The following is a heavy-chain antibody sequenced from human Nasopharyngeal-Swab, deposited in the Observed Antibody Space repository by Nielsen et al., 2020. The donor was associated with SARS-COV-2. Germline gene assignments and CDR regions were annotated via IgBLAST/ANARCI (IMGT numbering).Heavy chain of an antibody. CDR3: ARIGVVVAATYFDY. Sequence: WVRQAPGQGLEWMGWISAYNGNTNYAQKLQGRVTMTTDTSTSTAYTELRSLRSDDTAVYYCARIGVVVAATYFDYWGQGTLVTVSS. V-gene: IGHV1-18*01. D-gene: IGHD2-15*01. CDR2: ISAYNGNT. J-gene: IGHJ4*02.